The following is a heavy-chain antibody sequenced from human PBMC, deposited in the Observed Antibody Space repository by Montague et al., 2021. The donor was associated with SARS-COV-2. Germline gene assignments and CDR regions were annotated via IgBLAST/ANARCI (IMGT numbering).Heavy chain of an antibody. CDR2: IFYNGST. CDR1: FGSISTYY. D-gene: IGHD2-21*01. Sequence: ETLSLTCTVSFGSISTYYWSWIRQHPGKGLEWIGFIFYNGSTKYNPSLKRRVSISLDTSKSQFSLKLSSVTAADTAVYYCARQDAWAYCGDECYRGWFDSWGQGTLVTVSS. CDR3: ARQDAWAYCGDECYRGWFDS. J-gene: IGHJ5*01. V-gene: IGHV4-59*01.